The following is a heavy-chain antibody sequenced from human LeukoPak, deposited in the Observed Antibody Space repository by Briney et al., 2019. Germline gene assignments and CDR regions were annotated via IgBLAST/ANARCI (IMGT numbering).Heavy chain of an antibody. CDR1: GYTFTSYA. V-gene: IGHV7-4-1*02. CDR3: ARARGQWLSQGGAVYNWFDP. CDR2: INTNTGNP. J-gene: IGHJ5*02. Sequence: VASVKVSCKASGYTFTSYAMNWVRQAPGQGLEWMGWINTNTGNPTYAQGFTGRFVFSLDTSVSTAYLQISSLKAEDTAVYYCARARGQWLSQGGAVYNWFDPWGQGTLVTVSS. D-gene: IGHD6-19*01.